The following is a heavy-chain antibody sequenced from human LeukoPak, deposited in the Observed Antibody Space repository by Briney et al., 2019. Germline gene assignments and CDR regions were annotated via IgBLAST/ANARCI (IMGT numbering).Heavy chain of an antibody. Sequence: QPGGSLRLSCAASGFTFSSYAMHCVRQAPGKGLEWVAVISYDGSNKYYADSVKGRFTISRDNSKNTLYLQMNSLRAEDTAVYYCAKDFGDSAPYYFDYWGQGTLVTVSS. J-gene: IGHJ4*02. D-gene: IGHD2-21*02. CDR3: AKDFGDSAPYYFDY. V-gene: IGHV3-30-3*01. CDR1: GFTFSSYA. CDR2: ISYDGSNK.